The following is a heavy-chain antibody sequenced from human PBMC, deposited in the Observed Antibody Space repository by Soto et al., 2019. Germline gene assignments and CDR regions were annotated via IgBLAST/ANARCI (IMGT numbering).Heavy chain of an antibody. CDR2: TYYRSKWYN. J-gene: IGHJ5*01. CDR1: GDSVSTNSAT. CDR3: ARLIGNGWLDS. V-gene: IGHV6-1*01. Sequence: QTLSLTCAISGDSVSTNSATLDWIRQSPSRGLEWLGRTYYRSKWYNDYAVSVKGRITINPDTSNNQLSLQLNSVTPDDTAVYYCARLIGNGWLDSWGQGTLVTVSS. D-gene: IGHD2-8*01.